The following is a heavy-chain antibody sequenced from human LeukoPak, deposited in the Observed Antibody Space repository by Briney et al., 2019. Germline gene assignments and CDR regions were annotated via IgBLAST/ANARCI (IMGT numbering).Heavy chain of an antibody. CDR1: GFTFSSYA. Sequence: GGSLRLSCAASGFTFSSYAMNWVRQAPGKGLEWVSSISSSSSYIYYADSVKGRFTISRDNAKNSLYLQMNSLRAEDTAVYYCARAELERYMDVWGKGTTVTISS. D-gene: IGHD1-1*01. V-gene: IGHV3-21*01. CDR2: ISSSSSYI. J-gene: IGHJ6*03. CDR3: ARAELERYMDV.